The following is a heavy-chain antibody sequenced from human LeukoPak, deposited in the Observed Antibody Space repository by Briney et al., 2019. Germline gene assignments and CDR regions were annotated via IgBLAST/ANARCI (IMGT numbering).Heavy chain of an antibody. Sequence: SETLSLTCGVYGGSFSGYYWSWIRQPPGKGLEWIGEIHHRGSTNYNPSLRGRLNISLDTSKNQFSLKLSSVTAADTAVYYCGRGATRAGYKYYGVDVWGQGTTVTVSS. V-gene: IGHV4-34*01. CDR2: IHHRGST. CDR1: GGSFSGYY. J-gene: IGHJ6*02. D-gene: IGHD5-18*01. CDR3: GRGATRAGYKYYGVDV.